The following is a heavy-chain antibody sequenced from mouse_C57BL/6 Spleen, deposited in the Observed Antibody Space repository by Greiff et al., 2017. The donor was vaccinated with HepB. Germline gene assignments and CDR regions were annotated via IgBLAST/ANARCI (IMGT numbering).Heavy chain of an antibody. D-gene: IGHD1-1*01. CDR3: ARDYGSSYGDYFDY. V-gene: IGHV1-69*01. Sequence: QVQLQQPGAELVVPGASVKLSCKASGYTFTSYWMHWVKQRPGQGLEWIGEIDPSDSYTNYNQKFKGKSTLTVDKSSSTAYMQLSSLTSEDSAVYYCARDYGSSYGDYFDYWGQGTTLTVSS. J-gene: IGHJ2*01. CDR2: IDPSDSYT. CDR1: GYTFTSYW.